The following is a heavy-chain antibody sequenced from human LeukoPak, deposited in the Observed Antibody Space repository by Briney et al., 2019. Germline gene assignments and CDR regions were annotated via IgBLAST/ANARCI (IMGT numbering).Heavy chain of an antibody. CDR2: IYHSGST. Sequence: PSETLSLTCTVSGGSISSSNWWSWVRQPPGKGLEWIGEIYHSGSTNYNPSLKSRVTISVDKSKNQFSLKLSSVTAADTAVYYCARSNDYGDYVADYWGQGTLVTVSS. D-gene: IGHD4-17*01. CDR1: GGSISSSNW. J-gene: IGHJ4*02. V-gene: IGHV4-4*02. CDR3: ARSNDYGDYVADY.